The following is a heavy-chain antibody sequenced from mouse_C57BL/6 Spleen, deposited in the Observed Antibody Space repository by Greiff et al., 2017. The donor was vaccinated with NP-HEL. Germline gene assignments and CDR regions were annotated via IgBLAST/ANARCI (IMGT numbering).Heavy chain of an antibody. J-gene: IGHJ1*03. CDR3: ARRDYDWYFDV. D-gene: IGHD2-4*01. Sequence: QVQLQQPGAELVRPGSSVKLSCKASGYTFTSYWMDWVKQRPGPGLDWIGNFSPSDSETHYNQKFKDNATLTVDKSSSTAYMQLSSRTSEDSAVYYCARRDYDWYFDVWGTGTTVTVSS. CDR1: GYTFTSYW. V-gene: IGHV1-61*01. CDR2: FSPSDSET.